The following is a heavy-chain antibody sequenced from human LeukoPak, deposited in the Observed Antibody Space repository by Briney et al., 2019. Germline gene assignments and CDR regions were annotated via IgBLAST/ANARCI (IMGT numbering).Heavy chain of an antibody. CDR2: INHSGST. D-gene: IGHD5-24*01. J-gene: IGHJ4*02. CDR3: ARLYLPATRFDY. Sequence: SATLSLTCAVYGGSLSGYYWSWIRQPPEKGLEWIGEINHSGSTNYNPSLKSRVTISVDTSKNQFSLKLTSVTAADTAVYYCARLYLPATRFDYWGQGTLVTVSS. CDR1: GGSLSGYY. V-gene: IGHV4-34*01.